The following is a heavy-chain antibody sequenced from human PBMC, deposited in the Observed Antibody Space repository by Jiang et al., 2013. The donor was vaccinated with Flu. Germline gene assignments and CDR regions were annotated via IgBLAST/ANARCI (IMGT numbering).Heavy chain of an antibody. CDR1: GYIFNDYS. J-gene: IGHJ4*02. CDR3: ARDDRIIVGVFDY. V-gene: IGHV1-18*01. CDR2: ISADNGDT. D-gene: IGHD3-22*01. Sequence: GAEVKKPGASVKVSCKASGYIFNDYSISWVRQAPGQGLEWMGWISADNGDTKYAQKFQGRVTMTPDTSTSTVYMELRSLRSDDTAVYYCARDDRIIVGVFDYWGQGTLVTVSS.